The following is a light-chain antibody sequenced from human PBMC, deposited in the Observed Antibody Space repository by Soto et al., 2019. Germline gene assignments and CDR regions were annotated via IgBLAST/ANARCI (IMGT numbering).Light chain of an antibody. CDR2: GAS. J-gene: IGKJ5*01. V-gene: IGKV1-39*01. CDR1: QSIGKH. Sequence: DIQMTQSPSFLSASVGDRVTITCRASQSIGKHLNWYQQKPGKAPKFLIYGASTLQSGVQSRFTGCGSGTDLTLTVNSLQAEDFATYSCQQSYTSPTTFGQGTRLEI. CDR3: QQSYTSPTT.